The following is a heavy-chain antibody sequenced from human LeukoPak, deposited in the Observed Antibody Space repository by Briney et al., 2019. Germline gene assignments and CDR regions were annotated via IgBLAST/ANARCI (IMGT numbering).Heavy chain of an antibody. CDR1: GYTFTGYY. V-gene: IGHV1-2*02. Sequence: GASVKVSCKASGYTFTGYYMHWVRQAPGQGLEWMGWINPNSGGTNYAQKFQGRVTMTRDTSISTAYMELSRLRSDDTAVYYCARDEAAAGTNYYYYMDVWGKGTTVTVSS. CDR3: ARDEAAAGTNYYYYMDV. CDR2: INPNSGGT. D-gene: IGHD6-13*01. J-gene: IGHJ6*03.